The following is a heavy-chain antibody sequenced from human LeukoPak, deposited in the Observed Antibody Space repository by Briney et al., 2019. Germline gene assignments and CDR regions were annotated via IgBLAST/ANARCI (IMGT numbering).Heavy chain of an antibody. J-gene: IGHJ4*02. V-gene: IGHV3-30*04. CDR2: ISYDGSNK. Sequence: GGSLRLSCAASGFTFSSYAMHWVRQAPGKGLEWVAVISYDGSNKYYADSVEGRFTISRDISKNTLYLQMNSLRAEDTAVYYCARGYSYNLDYWGQGTPVTVSS. D-gene: IGHD5-18*01. CDR3: ARGYSYNLDY. CDR1: GFTFSSYA.